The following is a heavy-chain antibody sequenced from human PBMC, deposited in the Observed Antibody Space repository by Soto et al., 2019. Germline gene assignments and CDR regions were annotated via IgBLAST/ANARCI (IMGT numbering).Heavy chain of an antibody. V-gene: IGHV3-30-3*01. Sequence: PGGSLRLSCAASGFSFSISPMHWVRQAPGKGPEWVALISYDGTNKFYADSVKGRFTISRDNSKSTLYLQVDSLRPEDAAVYYCARDPKTPGGQHWEFIYSDPWGQGTLVTVSS. CDR2: ISYDGTNK. CDR1: GFSFSISP. J-gene: IGHJ5*02. CDR3: ARDPKTPGGQHWEFIYSDP. D-gene: IGHD2-15*01.